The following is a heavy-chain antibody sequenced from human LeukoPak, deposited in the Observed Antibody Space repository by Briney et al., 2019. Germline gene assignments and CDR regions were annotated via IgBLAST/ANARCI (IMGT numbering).Heavy chain of an antibody. V-gene: IGHV3-66*01. CDR2: IYSDGSA. J-gene: IGHJ4*02. CDR3: STRVY. Sequence: GGSLRLSCAASGFTFSGSAMHWVRQASGKGLEWVSVIYSDGSAHYADSVRGRFTISRDNSKNTLYLQMNSLRAEDTAVYYCSTRVYWGQGTLVTVSS. CDR1: GFTFSGSA.